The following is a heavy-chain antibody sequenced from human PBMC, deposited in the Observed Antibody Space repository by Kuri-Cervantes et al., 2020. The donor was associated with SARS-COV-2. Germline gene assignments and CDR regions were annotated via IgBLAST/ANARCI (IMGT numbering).Heavy chain of an antibody. V-gene: IGHV3-30*03. CDR2: RSFDGNNK. CDR1: GFSFSNYG. D-gene: IGHD6-19*01. J-gene: IGHJ4*02. CDR3: ARGSRGLVLGNGSIDF. Sequence: GESLKISCAASGFSFSNYGMHWVRQAPGKGLEWVALRSFDGNNKYYADSVKGRFTVSRDNAKKTQYLQMNSLRAEDTAVYYCARGSRGLVLGNGSIDFWGQGTLVTVSS.